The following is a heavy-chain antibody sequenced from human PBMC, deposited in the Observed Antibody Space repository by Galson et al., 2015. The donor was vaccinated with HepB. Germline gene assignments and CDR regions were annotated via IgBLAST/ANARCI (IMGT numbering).Heavy chain of an antibody. CDR2: ISAYNGNT. CDR1: GYTFTSYG. Sequence: SVKVSCKASGYTFTSYGISWVRQAPGQGLEWMGWISAYNGNTNYAQKLQGRVTMTTDTSTSTAYMELRSLRSDDTAVYYCARDRNSITMVRGAFPRRDYWGQGTLVTVSS. CDR3: ARDRNSITMVRGAFPRRDY. J-gene: IGHJ4*02. D-gene: IGHD3-10*01. V-gene: IGHV1-18*04.